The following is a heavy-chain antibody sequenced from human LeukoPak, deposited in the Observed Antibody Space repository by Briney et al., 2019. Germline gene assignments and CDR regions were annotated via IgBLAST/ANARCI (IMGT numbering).Heavy chain of an antibody. CDR2: IYYSGST. Sequence: SETLSLTCTVSGGSISSGDYYWSWIRQPPGKGLEWIGYIYYSGSTYYNPSLKSRVTISVDTSKNQFSLKLSSVTAADTAVYYCARDRGGRGYSDYWGQGTLVTVSS. V-gene: IGHV4-30-4*08. CDR3: ARDRGGRGYSDY. CDR1: GGSISSGDYY. J-gene: IGHJ4*02. D-gene: IGHD3-22*01.